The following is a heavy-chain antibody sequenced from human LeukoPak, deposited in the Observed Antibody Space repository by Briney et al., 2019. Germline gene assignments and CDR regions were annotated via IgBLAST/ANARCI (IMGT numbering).Heavy chain of an antibody. J-gene: IGHJ3*02. V-gene: IGHV3-30*04. CDR2: IGDDGSNK. D-gene: IGHD2-2*03. CDR3: ARVDDLDAFDT. CDR1: GFTFSNYA. Sequence: GRSLRLSCAASGFTFSNYAMHWVRQAPGKGLEWVAVIGDDGSNKYYVDSVKGRFTISRDNSNNTVYLQMNSLRAEDTAVYYCARVDDLDAFDTWGQGTLVTVSS.